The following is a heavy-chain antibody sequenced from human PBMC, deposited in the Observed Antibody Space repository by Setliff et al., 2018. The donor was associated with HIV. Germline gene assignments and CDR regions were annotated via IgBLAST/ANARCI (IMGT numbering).Heavy chain of an antibody. D-gene: IGHD7-27*01. CDR3: ARRVGNKLLFDY. CDR1: GDSISSYY. J-gene: IGHJ4*02. Sequence: SETLSLTCIVSGDSISSYYWSWIRQPPGKGLEWLGYIYYSGGTNYNPSLKSRVTISVDTSKNQFFLKLNSVTAADAAVYYCARRVGNKLLFDYWGQGTLVTVSS. V-gene: IGHV4-59*01. CDR2: IYYSGGT.